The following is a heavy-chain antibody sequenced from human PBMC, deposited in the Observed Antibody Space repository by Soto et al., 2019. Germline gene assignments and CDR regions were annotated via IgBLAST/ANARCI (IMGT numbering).Heavy chain of an antibody. D-gene: IGHD6-6*01. Sequence: PSETLSLTCTVSGGSISSYYWSWIRQPAGKGLEWIGRIDTSGSTNDNPSLKSRVTMSVDTSKNQFSLKLSSVTAADTAVYYCARDLVDSSSAAPFDYWGQGTLVTVS. V-gene: IGHV4-4*07. CDR2: IDTSGST. CDR1: GGSISSYY. CDR3: ARDLVDSSSAAPFDY. J-gene: IGHJ4*02.